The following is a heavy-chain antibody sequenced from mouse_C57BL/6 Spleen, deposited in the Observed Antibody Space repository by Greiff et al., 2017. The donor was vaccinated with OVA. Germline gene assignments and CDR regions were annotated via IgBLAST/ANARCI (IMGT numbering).Heavy chain of an antibody. J-gene: IGHJ4*01. CDR1: GFTFSSYG. Sequence: EVKLMESGGDLVKPGGSLKLSCAASGFTFSSYGMSWVRQTPDKRLEWVATISSGGSYTYYPDSVKGRFTISRDNAKNTLYLQMSSLKSEDTAMYYCARWNDYDGDYAMDYWGQGTSVTVSS. CDR3: ARWNDYDGDYAMDY. V-gene: IGHV5-6*01. D-gene: IGHD2-4*01. CDR2: ISSGGSYT.